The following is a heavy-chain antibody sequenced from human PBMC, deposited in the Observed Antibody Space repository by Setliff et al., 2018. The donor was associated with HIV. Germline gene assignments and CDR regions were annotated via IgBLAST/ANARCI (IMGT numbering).Heavy chain of an antibody. D-gene: IGHD5-18*01. Sequence: ASVKVSCKASGVTFSNYPITWVRQAPGQGLEWMGRIIPIFDTGDYAQKFQGRVTISADRSTSTAYMELSSLRSEDTALYYCAREAYSYGYVLPATRFGYYFDSWGQGTLVTVSS. V-gene: IGHV1-69*06. CDR1: GVTFSNYP. J-gene: IGHJ4*02. CDR2: IIPIFDTG. CDR3: AREAYSYGYVLPATRFGYYFDS.